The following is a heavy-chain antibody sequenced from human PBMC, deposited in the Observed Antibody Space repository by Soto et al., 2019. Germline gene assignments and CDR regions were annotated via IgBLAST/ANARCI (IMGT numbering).Heavy chain of an antibody. J-gene: IGHJ4*02. Sequence: LRLSCAASGFPFGENAMSWVRQAPGKGLEWVSGISDSGATTYYADSVRGRFTISRDNSKNTLYLQMKSLRAEDSASYYCAKEDTSSGSLDYWGQGALVTVS. V-gene: IGHV3-23*01. CDR2: ISDSGATT. CDR1: GFPFGENA. CDR3: AKEDTSSGSLDY. D-gene: IGHD6-19*01.